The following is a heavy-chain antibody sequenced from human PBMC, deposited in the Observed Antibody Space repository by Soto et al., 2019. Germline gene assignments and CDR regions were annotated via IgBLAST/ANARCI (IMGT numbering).Heavy chain of an antibody. CDR3: AGDRDCSGGSCPRRIYYYYYYGMDV. CDR1: GYTFTSYG. Sequence: ASVKVSCKASGYTFTSYGISWVRQAPGQGLEWMGWISAYNGNTNYAQKLQGRVTMTTDTSTSTAYMELRSLRSDDTAVYYCAGDRDCSGGSCPRRIYYYYYYGMDVWGQGTTVTVSS. J-gene: IGHJ6*02. V-gene: IGHV1-18*01. CDR2: ISAYNGNT. D-gene: IGHD2-15*01.